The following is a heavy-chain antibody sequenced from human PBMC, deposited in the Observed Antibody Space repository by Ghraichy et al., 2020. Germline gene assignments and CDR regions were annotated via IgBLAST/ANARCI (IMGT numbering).Heavy chain of an antibody. V-gene: IGHV3-7*01. CDR1: GFTFSSYW. D-gene: IGHD2-2*02. Sequence: GGSLRLSCAASGFTFSSYWMSWVRQAPGKGLEWVANIKQDGSEKYYVDSVKGRFTISRDNAKNSLYLQMNSLRAEDTAVYYCARENRALCSSTSCYSGDADHWGQGTLVTVSS. J-gene: IGHJ4*02. CDR3: ARENRALCSSTSCYSGDADH. CDR2: IKQDGSEK.